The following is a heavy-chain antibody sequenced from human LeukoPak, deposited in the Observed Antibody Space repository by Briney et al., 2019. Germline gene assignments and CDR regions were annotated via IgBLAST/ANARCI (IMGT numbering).Heavy chain of an antibody. J-gene: IGHJ3*02. CDR2: IYSGGST. CDR3: ARVKALGAATDAFDT. V-gene: IGHV3-53*01. CDR1: GFTVSSNY. D-gene: IGHD1-26*01. Sequence: GGSLKLSCAASGFTVSSNYMSWVRQAPGKGLEWVSVIYSGGSTYYADSVKGRFTISRDNSKNTLYLQMNSLRAEDTAVYYCARVKALGAATDAFDTWGQGTMVTVSS.